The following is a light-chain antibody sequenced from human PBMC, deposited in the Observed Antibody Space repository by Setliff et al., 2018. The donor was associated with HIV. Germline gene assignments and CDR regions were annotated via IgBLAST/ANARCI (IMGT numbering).Light chain of an antibody. Sequence: DIQMTQSPSSLSASVGDRVTITCRASQSISTYLNWYQQKPGKAPKLLIYTASSLQSGVPSRFSGSGSGTDFTLTISGLQSEDFAAYYRQQSYSIPLTFGGGTKVDIK. CDR3: QQSYSIPLT. CDR1: QSISTY. V-gene: IGKV1-39*01. CDR2: TAS. J-gene: IGKJ4*01.